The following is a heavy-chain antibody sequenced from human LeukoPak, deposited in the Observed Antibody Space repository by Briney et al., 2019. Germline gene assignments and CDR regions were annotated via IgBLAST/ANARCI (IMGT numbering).Heavy chain of an antibody. CDR1: GYSFTSYW. CDR3: ARHVGVVVPAAIANDAFDI. D-gene: IGHD2-2*02. Sequence: GESLNISCKGSGYSFTSYWIGWVRQMPGKGLEWMVIIYPGDSDTRYSPSFQGQVTISADKSISTAYLQWSSLKASDTAMYYCARHVGVVVPAAIANDAFDIWGQGTMVTVSS. J-gene: IGHJ3*02. V-gene: IGHV5-51*01. CDR2: IYPGDSDT.